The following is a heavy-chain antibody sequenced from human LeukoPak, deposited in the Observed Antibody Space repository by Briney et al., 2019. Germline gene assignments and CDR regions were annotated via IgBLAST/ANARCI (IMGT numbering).Heavy chain of an antibody. D-gene: IGHD3-16*02. CDR3: ARPQPSYDYVWGSYRYTGGYFDY. CDR1: GFTFSSYE. J-gene: IGHJ4*02. Sequence: PGGSLRLSCAASGFTFSSYEMNWVRQAPGKGLEWVAVISYDGSNKYYADSVKGRFTISRDNSKNTLYLQMNSLRAEDTAVYYCARPQPSYDYVWGSYRYTGGYFDYWGQGTLVTVSS. V-gene: IGHV3-30*04. CDR2: ISYDGSNK.